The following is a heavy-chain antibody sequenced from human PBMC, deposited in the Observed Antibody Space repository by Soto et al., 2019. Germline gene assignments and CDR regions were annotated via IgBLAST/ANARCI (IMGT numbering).Heavy chain of an antibody. CDR2: IFSNDEK. D-gene: IGHD3-22*01. CDR1: GFSLSNARMG. CDR3: ARICTNSYGSSGYYKDPTFDY. V-gene: IGHV2-26*01. Sequence: QVTLKESGPVLVKPTETLTLTCTVSGFSLSNARMGVSWIRQPPGKALEWLAHIFSNDEKSYSTTLTSRLAISKDTSKSHVVLTMTNMDPVDTATYYCARICTNSYGSSGYYKDPTFDYWGQGTLVTVSS. J-gene: IGHJ4*02.